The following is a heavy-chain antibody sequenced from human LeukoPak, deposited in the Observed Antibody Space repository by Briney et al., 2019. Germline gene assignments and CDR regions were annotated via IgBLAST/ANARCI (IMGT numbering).Heavy chain of an antibody. J-gene: IGHJ1*01. D-gene: IGHD5/OR15-5a*01. CDR3: ARSSTLAPDCFPH. V-gene: IGHV4-30-4*01. Sequence: PSETLSLTCTVSGGSISSGDYYWSWIRQPPGKGLEWIGYIYYSGSTYYNPSLKSRVTISVDTSKNQFSLKLSSVTAADTAVYYCARSSTLAPDCFPHWGQGTLVTVAS. CDR2: IYYSGST. CDR1: GGSISSGDYY.